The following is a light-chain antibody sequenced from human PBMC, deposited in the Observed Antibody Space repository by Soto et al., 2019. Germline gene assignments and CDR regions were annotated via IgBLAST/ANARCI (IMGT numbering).Light chain of an antibody. V-gene: IGLV2-14*01. CDR1: SSDVGGYNY. Sequence: QSALTQPASVSGSPGQSITISCTGTSSDVGGYNYVSWYQQHPGKAPKLMIYDVSNRPSGVSNRFSRSKSGNTASLTISGLQAEDEADYYCSSYTSSNTLVVFGGGTKLTVL. CDR3: SSYTSSNTLVV. CDR2: DVS. J-gene: IGLJ2*01.